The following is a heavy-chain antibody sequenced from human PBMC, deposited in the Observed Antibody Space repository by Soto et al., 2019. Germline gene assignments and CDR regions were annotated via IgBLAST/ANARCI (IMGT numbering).Heavy chain of an antibody. V-gene: IGHV5-10-1*01. J-gene: IGHJ5*02. CDR1: GYKFYNYY. CDR3: ARVVTMVRGVTPQGFDP. D-gene: IGHD3-10*01. Sequence: GESLKISCETSGYKFYNYYISWVRQKPGKGLEWVGRIDPDDSYTKYSPSFQGHVTISVNKSISTAYLQWSSLKASDSAMYYCARVVTMVRGVTPQGFDPWGQGTLVTVSS. CDR2: IDPDDSYT.